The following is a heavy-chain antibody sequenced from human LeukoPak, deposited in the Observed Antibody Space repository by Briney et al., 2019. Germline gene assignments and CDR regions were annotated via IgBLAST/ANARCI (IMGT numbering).Heavy chain of an antibody. CDR3: TRVGYIDEGIDY. J-gene: IGHJ4*02. CDR1: GFPFSSYW. Sequence: PGGSLSLSCAASGFPFSSYWMTWVRQAPGKGLEWVANIKQDGSKKSYVDSVKGRFTISRDNAKNSLYLQMNSLRAEDTAIYYCTRVGYIDEGIDYWGQGTLVTVSS. D-gene: IGHD5-24*01. V-gene: IGHV3-7*04. CDR2: IKQDGSKK.